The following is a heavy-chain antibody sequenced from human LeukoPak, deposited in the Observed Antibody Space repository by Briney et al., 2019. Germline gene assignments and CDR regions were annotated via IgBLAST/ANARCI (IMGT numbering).Heavy chain of an antibody. CDR2: INTNTGNP. J-gene: IGHJ2*01. Sequence: ASVKISCKASGYILTAYAMNWVRQAPGQGPEWMGWINTNTGNPTYAQGFTGRFVFSLDTSVSMAYLQISSLKAEDTAVYYCARERALLDLRFFDLWGRGTQVIVSS. CDR1: GYILTAYA. V-gene: IGHV7-4-1*04. CDR3: ARERALLDLRFFDL. D-gene: IGHD1-1*01.